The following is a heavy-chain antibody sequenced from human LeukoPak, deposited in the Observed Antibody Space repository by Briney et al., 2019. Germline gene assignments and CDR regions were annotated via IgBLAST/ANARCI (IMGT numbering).Heavy chain of an antibody. CDR2: INHSGST. CDR1: GGSFSGYY. V-gene: IGHV4-34*01. J-gene: IGHJ4*02. CDR3: ARQDYGSGSYSIDY. D-gene: IGHD3-10*01. Sequence: SETLSLTCAVYGGSFSGYYWSWIRQPPGKGLEWIGEINHSGSTNYDPSLKSRVTISVDTSKNQFSLKLSSVTAADTAVYYCARQDYGSGSYSIDYWGQGTLVTVSS.